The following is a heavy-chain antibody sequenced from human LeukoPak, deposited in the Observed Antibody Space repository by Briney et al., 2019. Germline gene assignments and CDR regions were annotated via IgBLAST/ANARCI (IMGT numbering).Heavy chain of an antibody. Sequence: GGSLRLSCAASGLTFSSYAMSWVRQAPGKGLEWVSAISGSGGTTLYADSVKGRFTISRDNSKSTLYLQMSSLRAEDTAVYYCAKDQGIQLWLKYFQHWGQGTLVTVSS. J-gene: IGHJ1*01. CDR1: GLTFSSYA. V-gene: IGHV3-23*01. CDR2: ISGSGGTT. CDR3: AKDQGIQLWLKYFQH. D-gene: IGHD5-18*01.